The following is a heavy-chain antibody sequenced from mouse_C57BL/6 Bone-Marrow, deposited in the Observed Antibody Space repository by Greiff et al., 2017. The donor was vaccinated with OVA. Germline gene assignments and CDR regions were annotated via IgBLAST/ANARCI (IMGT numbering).Heavy chain of an antibody. CDR3: TREGGLLLFAY. CDR2: ISSGGDYI. J-gene: IGHJ3*01. D-gene: IGHD1-1*01. V-gene: IGHV5-9-1*02. CDR1: GFTFSSYA. Sequence: EVMLVESGAGLVKPGGSLKLSCAASGFTFSSYAMSWVRQTPEKRLEWVAYISSGGDYIYYADTVKGRFTISRDNARNTLYLQMSSLKSEDTAMYYCTREGGLLLFAYWGQGTLVTVSA.